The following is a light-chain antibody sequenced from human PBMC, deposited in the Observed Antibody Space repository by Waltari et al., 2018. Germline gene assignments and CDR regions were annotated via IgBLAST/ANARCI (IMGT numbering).Light chain of an antibody. V-gene: IGLV2-8*01. CDR3: SSYAGSKTLI. Sequence: QSALTQPPSASGSSGQPVTIPCTGTSSDIGGYNYVSWFQQHPDKAPKLMIYEVSKRPSGVPDRFSGSKSGNTASLTVSGLQAEDEADYYCSSYAGSKTLIFGGGTKLTVL. J-gene: IGLJ2*01. CDR1: SSDIGGYNY. CDR2: EVS.